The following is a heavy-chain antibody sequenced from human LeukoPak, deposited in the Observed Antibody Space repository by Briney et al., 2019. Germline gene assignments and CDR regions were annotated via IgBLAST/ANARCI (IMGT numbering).Heavy chain of an antibody. D-gene: IGHD6-6*01. V-gene: IGHV1-2*02. CDR3: ANFLRSSLNGTVNYMDV. Sequence: ASVKVSCKASGYTFTGYYMHWVRQAPGQGLEWMGCIDRNSGGTNYAQKFQGRVTMTRDTSISTAYMEVRRLRSDDTAVYYCANFLRSSLNGTVNYMDVWGKGTTVTVSS. J-gene: IGHJ6*03. CDR1: GYTFTGYY. CDR2: IDRNSGGT.